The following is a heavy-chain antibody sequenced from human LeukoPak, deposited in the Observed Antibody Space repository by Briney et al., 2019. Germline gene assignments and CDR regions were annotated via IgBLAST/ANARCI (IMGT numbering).Heavy chain of an antibody. CDR1: GVTLSSYW. CDR3: ARDPSFAGFDY. D-gene: IGHD2/OR15-2a*01. J-gene: IGHJ4*02. CDR2: IKQGRSEK. V-gene: IGHV3-7*01. Sequence: GGSLRLSCAPSGVTLSSYWVSGLPHAPEEAREGVANIKQGRSEKQYVHPVKGRFTISRDNAKNSLYLQMNSLRAEDMAVYYCARDPSFAGFDYWGQGTLVTVSS.